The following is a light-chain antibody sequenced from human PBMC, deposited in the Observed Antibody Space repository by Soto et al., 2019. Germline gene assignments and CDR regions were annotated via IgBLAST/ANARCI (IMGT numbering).Light chain of an antibody. CDR2: GTS. V-gene: IGKV3-20*01. J-gene: IGKJ3*01. CDR3: QQYGTSTGVT. Sequence: ENVLTQSPGTLSLSPGERATLSCRASQTVSTKYVAWYQQKPGQAPRLLIYGTSSRATGIPDRFIGSGSGTDFMLTISRLEPEDFAVYYCQQYGTSTGVTFGPGTKLDIK. CDR1: QTVSTKY.